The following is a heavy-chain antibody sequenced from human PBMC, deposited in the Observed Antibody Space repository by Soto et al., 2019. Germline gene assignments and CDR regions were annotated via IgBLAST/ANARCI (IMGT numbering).Heavy chain of an antibody. V-gene: IGHV3-30*02. J-gene: IGHJ4*02. Sequence: GGSLRLSCAASGFTFSSYGMHWVRQAPGKGLEWVGFISYDGSNKYYGDSVKGRFTISRDNSNNTLYLQMNSLIAEDTAVCYCAKLSGPARSRTGAIGXWGQVTLVTASX. D-gene: IGHD3-10*01. CDR3: AKLSGPARSRTGAIGX. CDR1: GFTFSSYG. CDR2: ISYDGSNK.